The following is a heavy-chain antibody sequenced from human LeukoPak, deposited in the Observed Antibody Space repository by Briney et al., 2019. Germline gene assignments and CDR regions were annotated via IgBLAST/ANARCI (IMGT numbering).Heavy chain of an antibody. V-gene: IGHV1-69*01. D-gene: IGHD6-6*01. CDR3: VLHASSDVDPFDY. J-gene: IGHJ4*02. CDR2: IIPIFSTA. CDR1: GGTFSSYA. Sequence: SVKVSCKASGGTFSSYAISWVRQAPGQGLEWMGGIIPIFSTANYAQKFQGRVTITADESTSTAYMELSSLRSEDTAVYYCVLHASSDVDPFDYWGQGTLVTVSS.